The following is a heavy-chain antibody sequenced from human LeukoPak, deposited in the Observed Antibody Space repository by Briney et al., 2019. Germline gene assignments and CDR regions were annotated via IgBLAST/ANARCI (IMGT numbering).Heavy chain of an antibody. CDR3: ARQVGYSSSYFDY. J-gene: IGHJ4*02. D-gene: IGHD6-13*01. CDR1: GFTFSSYA. V-gene: IGHV3-23*01. Sequence: PGGSLRLSCAASGFTFSSYAMSWVRQAPGKGLEWVSAISGSGGSTYYADSVKGRFTISRDNSKNTLYLQMNSLRAEDTAVYYCARQVGYSSSYFDYWGQGTLVTVSS. CDR2: ISGSGGST.